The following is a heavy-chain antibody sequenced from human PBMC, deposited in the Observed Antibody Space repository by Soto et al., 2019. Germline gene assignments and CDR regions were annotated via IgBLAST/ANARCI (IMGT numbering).Heavy chain of an antibody. D-gene: IGHD6-13*01. V-gene: IGHV4-34*01. J-gene: IGHJ6*04. CDR2: INHSGST. Sequence: PSETLSLTCAVYGGSFSGYYWSWIRQPPGKGLEWIGEINHSGSTNYNPSLKSRVTISVDTSKNQFSLKLSSVTAADTAVYYCARGCGAAAFLDVWGKGTTVTVSS. CDR1: GGSFSGYY. CDR3: ARGCGAAAFLDV.